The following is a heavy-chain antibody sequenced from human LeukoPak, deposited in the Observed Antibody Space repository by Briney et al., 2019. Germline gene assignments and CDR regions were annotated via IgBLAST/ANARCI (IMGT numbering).Heavy chain of an antibody. CDR3: ASSALHYYDSSGYYPYYYYGMDV. Sequence: ASVKVSCKVSGYTLTELSMHWVRQAPGKGLEWMGGFDPEDGETIYAQKFQGRVTMTEDTSTDTAYMELSSLRSEDTAVYYCASSALHYYDSSGYYPYYYYGMDVWGQGTTVTVSS. J-gene: IGHJ6*02. CDR2: FDPEDGET. D-gene: IGHD3-22*01. V-gene: IGHV1-24*01. CDR1: GYTLTELS.